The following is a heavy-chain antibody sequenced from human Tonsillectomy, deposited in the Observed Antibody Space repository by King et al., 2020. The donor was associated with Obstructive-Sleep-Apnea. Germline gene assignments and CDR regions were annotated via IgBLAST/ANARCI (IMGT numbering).Heavy chain of an antibody. D-gene: IGHD1-26*01. CDR1: GFTCRTSW. CDR3: ARDRGGAGPTTTDY. V-gene: IGHV3-74*01. J-gene: IGHJ4*02. Sequence: VQLVESGGGLVQPGGSLRLSCAASGFTCRTSWRQWVRQAPGKGLVWVSRINSDGSSTIHADFVKGRFTISRDNAKNTLYLQMNRLRAEETAVYYCARDRGGAGPTTTDYWGQGTLVTVSS. CDR2: INSDGSST.